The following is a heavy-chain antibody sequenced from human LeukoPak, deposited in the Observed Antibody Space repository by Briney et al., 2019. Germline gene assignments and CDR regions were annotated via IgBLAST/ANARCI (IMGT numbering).Heavy chain of an antibody. CDR1: GGTFSSYA. Sequence: SVKVSCKASGGTFSSYAISWVRQAPGQGLEWMGRIIPILGIANYAQKFQGRVTITADKSTSTAYMELSSLRSEDTAVYYCARDVSANRIAVAVMNWFDPWGQGTLVTVSS. CDR3: ARDVSANRIAVAVMNWFDP. CDR2: IIPILGIA. J-gene: IGHJ5*02. V-gene: IGHV1-69*04. D-gene: IGHD6-13*01.